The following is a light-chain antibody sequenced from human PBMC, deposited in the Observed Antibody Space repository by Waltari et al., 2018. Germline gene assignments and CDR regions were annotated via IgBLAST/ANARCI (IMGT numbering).Light chain of an antibody. J-gene: IGLJ3*02. CDR3: QSYDSSLSAV. Sequence: QSVLTQPPSVSGAPGHSVTISCPGSRSNIGAGYDVHWYQQLPGPAPKLLIYAFVNRPSGVPDRFYGSKSGTSASLAINGLQAEDEAIYYCQSYDSSLSAVFGGGTKVTVL. V-gene: IGLV1-40*01. CDR1: RSNIGAGYD. CDR2: AFV.